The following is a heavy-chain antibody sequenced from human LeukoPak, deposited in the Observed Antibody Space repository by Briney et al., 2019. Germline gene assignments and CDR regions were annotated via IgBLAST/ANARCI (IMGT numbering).Heavy chain of an antibody. V-gene: IGHV3-9*01. CDR3: AKDFFDI. Sequence: GGSLRLSCAASGFTFDDYAMHWVRQAPGKGLEWVSGISWNSGSIGYADSVKGRFTISRDNAKNSLYLQMNSLRAEDTALYYCAKDFFDIWGQGTMVTASS. CDR2: ISWNSGSI. CDR1: GFTFDDYA. J-gene: IGHJ3*02.